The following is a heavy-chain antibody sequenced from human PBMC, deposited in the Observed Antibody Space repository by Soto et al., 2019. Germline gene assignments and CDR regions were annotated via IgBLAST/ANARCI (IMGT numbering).Heavy chain of an antibody. Sequence: QVHLQESGPGLVKPSETLSLTCAISGGSTSSSDWWTWVRQPPGEGLEWIGEIHRDGVTTYNSSLMGRLIISLDQSRIPFSLSLTSVTAADAAVYFCAGRPEIHPRWGQGILVPVSS. CDR3: AGRPEIHPR. V-gene: IGHV4-4*02. CDR1: GGSTSSSDW. CDR2: IHRDGVT. J-gene: IGHJ4*02. D-gene: IGHD1-26*01.